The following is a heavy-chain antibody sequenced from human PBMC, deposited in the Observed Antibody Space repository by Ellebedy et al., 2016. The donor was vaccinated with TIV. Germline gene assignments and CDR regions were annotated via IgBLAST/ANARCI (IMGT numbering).Heavy chain of an antibody. CDR3: SRDAARDFLNVGVPGGDY. Sequence: PGGSLRLSCAASGFSLRSYWMSWVRQAPGKGLEWVANIKQDGSKKEYADSVKGRFTISRDKAKNSLYLQMDSLRAEDTAVYFCSRDAARDFLNVGVPGGDYWGRGTLVTVSS. J-gene: IGHJ4*02. D-gene: IGHD6-25*01. CDR1: GFSLRSYW. CDR2: IKQDGSKK. V-gene: IGHV3-7*03.